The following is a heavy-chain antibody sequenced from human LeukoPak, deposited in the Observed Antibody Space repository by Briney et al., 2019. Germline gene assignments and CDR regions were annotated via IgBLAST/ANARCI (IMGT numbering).Heavy chain of an antibody. J-gene: IGHJ5*02. CDR2: TYYSGST. CDR1: GGSISSYY. Sequence: SETLSLTCTVPGGSISSYYWSWIRQPPGKGLEWIGYTYYSGSTNYNPSLKSRVTISVDTPKNQFYLKLSSVTAADTAVYYCAREARYNWFDPWGQGTLVTVSS. CDR3: AREARYNWFDP. D-gene: IGHD6-6*01. V-gene: IGHV4-59*01.